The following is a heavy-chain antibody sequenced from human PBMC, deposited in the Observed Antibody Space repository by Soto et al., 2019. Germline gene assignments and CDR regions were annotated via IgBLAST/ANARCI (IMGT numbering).Heavy chain of an antibody. J-gene: IGHJ6*03. CDR1: GFTFSSYS. V-gene: IGHV3-48*01. Sequence: GESLKISCAASGFTFSSYSMNWVRQAPGKGLEWVSYISSSSSTIYYADSVKGRFTISRDNAKNSLYLQMNSLRAEDTAVYYCASLIAAAGQGDYYYYMDVWGKGTTVTVSS. D-gene: IGHD6-13*01. CDR3: ASLIAAAGQGDYYYYMDV. CDR2: ISSSSSTI.